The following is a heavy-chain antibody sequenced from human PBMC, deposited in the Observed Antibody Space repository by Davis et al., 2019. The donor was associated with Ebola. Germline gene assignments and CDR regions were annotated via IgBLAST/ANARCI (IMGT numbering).Heavy chain of an antibody. J-gene: IGHJ6*03. Sequence: MPGGSLRLSCTVSGGSVSSDSYYWSWIRQPPGNGLEWIGSIYYSGSTNYNPYLKSPVTISVDTSKNLFSLKLSSVTAADPAVYYCARERHYGSGYYYYYMDVWGKGTTVTVSS. CDR1: GGSVSSDSYY. CDR2: IYYSGST. D-gene: IGHD3-10*01. CDR3: ARERHYGSGYYYYYMDV. V-gene: IGHV4-61*01.